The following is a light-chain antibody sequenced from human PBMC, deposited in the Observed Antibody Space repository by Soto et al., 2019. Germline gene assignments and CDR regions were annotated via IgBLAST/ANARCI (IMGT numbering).Light chain of an antibody. CDR3: QSADKSGTYV. CDR1: ALPKQY. J-gene: IGLJ1*01. CDR2: KNS. Sequence: SYELTQPPSVSVSPGQMARITCSGDALPKQYVYWYQQKPGQAPVLLIYKNSERPSGIPERFSGSSSGTTVTLTISGVQAEDEADYYCQSADKSGTYVFGTGTKVTVL. V-gene: IGLV3-25*03.